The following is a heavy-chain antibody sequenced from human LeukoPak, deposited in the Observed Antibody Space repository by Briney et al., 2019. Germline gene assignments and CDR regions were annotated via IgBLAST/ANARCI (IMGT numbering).Heavy chain of an antibody. D-gene: IGHD3-10*01. CDR1: GFTFSSYS. J-gene: IGHJ5*02. Sequence: GGSLRLSCAASGFTFSSYSMTWVRQAPGKGLEWVSCITSGRTTYYADSVKGRFTISRDNAKNSLYLQMNSLRAEDTAVYYCARDSGTTGEVKFDPWGQGTLVTVSS. CDR2: ITSGRTT. CDR3: ARDSGTTGEVKFDP. V-gene: IGHV3-48*01.